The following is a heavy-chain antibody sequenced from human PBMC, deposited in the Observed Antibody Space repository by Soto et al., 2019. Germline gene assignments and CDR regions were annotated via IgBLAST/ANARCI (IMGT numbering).Heavy chain of an antibody. CDR2: IRSKAYGGTT. CDR3: TSAARLWPPLY. J-gene: IGHJ4*02. Sequence: RLSCTASGFTFGDYAMSWFRQAPGKGLEWVGFIRSKAYGGTTEYAASVKGRFTISRDDSKSIAYLQMNSLKTEDTAVYYCTSAARLWPPLYWGQGTLVTVSS. D-gene: IGHD3-10*01. CDR1: GFTFGDYA. V-gene: IGHV3-49*03.